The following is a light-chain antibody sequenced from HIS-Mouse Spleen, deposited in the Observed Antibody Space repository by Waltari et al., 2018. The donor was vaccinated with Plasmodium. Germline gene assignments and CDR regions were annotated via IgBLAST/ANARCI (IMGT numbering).Light chain of an antibody. Sequence: SYELTQPPSVSVSPGQTARITCSGDALPKKYAYWYQQKSGQAPVLVIYEDSKRPSGSPARFSGSSSGTRATLTISGAQVEDEADYYCYSTDSSGNHRVFGGGTKLTVL. CDR2: EDS. CDR1: ALPKKY. CDR3: YSTDSSGNHRV. V-gene: IGLV3-10*01. J-gene: IGLJ3*02.